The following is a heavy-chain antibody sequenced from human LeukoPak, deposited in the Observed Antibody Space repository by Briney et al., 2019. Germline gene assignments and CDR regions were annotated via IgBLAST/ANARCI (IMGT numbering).Heavy chain of an antibody. CDR1: GFTFSSYW. J-gene: IGHJ4*02. Sequence: PGGSLRLSCAASGFTFSSYWMTWVRQAPGKGLQWVANIHRDGSEKYYVDSVKGQFTISRDNANNSLYLQMKSLRTEDTAVYYCARYGALDYWGQGTLVTVSS. CDR2: IHRDGSEK. D-gene: IGHD4-17*01. CDR3: ARYGALDY. V-gene: IGHV3-7*04.